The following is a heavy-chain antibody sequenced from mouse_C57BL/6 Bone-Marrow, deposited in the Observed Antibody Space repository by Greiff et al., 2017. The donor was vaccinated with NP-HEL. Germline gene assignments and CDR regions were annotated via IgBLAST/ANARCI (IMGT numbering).Heavy chain of an antibody. Sequence: VQLQQSGAELVRPGASVKLSCTASGFNIKDYYMHWVKQRPEQGLEWIGRIDPEDGDTVYAPKFQGKATMTADTSSNTAYLQLSSLTSEDTAVYYCTTAGGSSSHWYFDVWGTGTTVTVSS. CDR1: GFNIKDYY. D-gene: IGHD1-1*01. CDR2: IDPEDGDT. CDR3: TTAGGSSSHWYFDV. J-gene: IGHJ1*03. V-gene: IGHV14-1*01.